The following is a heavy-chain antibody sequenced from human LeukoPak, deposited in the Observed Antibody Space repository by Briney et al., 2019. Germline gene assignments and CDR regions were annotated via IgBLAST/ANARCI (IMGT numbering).Heavy chain of an antibody. CDR1: GDSISGYY. V-gene: IGHV4-4*07. Sequence: SETLSLTCTVSGDSISGYYWSWIRQPAGKGLDWIGRIYTSGSTNYNPSLKSRATISVDTSKNQFSLKLSSVTAADTAVYYCARISVGGWFDPWGQGTLVTVSS. J-gene: IGHJ5*02. CDR2: IYTSGST. CDR3: ARISVGGWFDP.